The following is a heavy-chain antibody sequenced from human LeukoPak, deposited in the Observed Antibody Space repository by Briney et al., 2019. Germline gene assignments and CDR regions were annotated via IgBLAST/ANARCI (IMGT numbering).Heavy chain of an antibody. D-gene: IGHD6-13*01. CDR3: ARGAGTALDY. J-gene: IGHJ4*02. CDR1: GFTFSSYS. V-gene: IGHV3-48*01. Sequence: GGSLRLSCAASGFTFSSYSMNWVRQAPGKELEWVSYISSSSSTIYYADSVKGRFTISRDNAKNSLYLQMNSLRAEDTAVYYCARGAGTALDYWGQGTLVTVSS. CDR2: ISSSSSTI.